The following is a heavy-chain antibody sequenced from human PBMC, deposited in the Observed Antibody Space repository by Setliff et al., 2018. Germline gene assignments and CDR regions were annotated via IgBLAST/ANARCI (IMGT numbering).Heavy chain of an antibody. CDR3: ARAGPTVTFFRVLVISWWDP. Sequence: SETLSLTCTVSGDSISSGSYYWTWIRQPAGKGLEWIGHFHTGGSTNYNRSLRSRVSISVDTSKNQFSLKLSSVTAADTAIYYCARAGPTVTFFRVLVISWWDPWGQGSLVTVS. J-gene: IGHJ5*02. D-gene: IGHD3-3*01. CDR1: GDSISSGSYY. CDR2: FHTGGST. V-gene: IGHV4-61*09.